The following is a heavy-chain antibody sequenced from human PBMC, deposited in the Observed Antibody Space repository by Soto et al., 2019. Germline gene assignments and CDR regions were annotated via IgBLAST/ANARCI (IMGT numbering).Heavy chain of an antibody. J-gene: IGHJ4*02. CDR1: GFTFNNYA. CDR3: AKGRGGSGSLTPRVEF. D-gene: IGHD3-10*01. V-gene: IGHV3-23*01. Sequence: EVQLLESVGGLVQPGGSLRLSCAASGFTFNNYAMTCVRKAPGKGLEWVSAMSGGGDTTSYADSVKGRFTVSRDGSKNTLYLQMSSLRAEDTALYYCAKGRGGSGSLTPRVEFWGQGTLVTVSS. CDR2: MSGGGDTT.